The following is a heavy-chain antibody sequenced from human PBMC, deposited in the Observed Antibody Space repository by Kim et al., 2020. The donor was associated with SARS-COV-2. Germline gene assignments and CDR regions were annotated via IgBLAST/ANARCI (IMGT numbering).Heavy chain of an antibody. Sequence: SKWYIDYAVSVKSRITINPDTSKNQFSLHLNSVTPEDTAVYYCAGAAFAIWGQGTKVTVSS. CDR3: AGAAFAI. J-gene: IGHJ3*02. CDR2: SKWYI. V-gene: IGHV6-1*01.